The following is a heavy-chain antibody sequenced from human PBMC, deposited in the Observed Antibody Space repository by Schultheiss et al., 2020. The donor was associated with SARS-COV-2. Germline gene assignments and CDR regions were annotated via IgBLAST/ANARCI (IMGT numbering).Heavy chain of an antibody. CDR2: ISYDSTNI. CDR1: GFTFSTFA. J-gene: IGHJ4*02. Sequence: GGSLRLSCAASGFTFSTFAMHWVRQAPGKGLEWLTLISYDSTNIHYEDSVKGRFTISRDNSKNTLYLQMNSLRPEDTAIYYCARDLPPHDYWGQGTLVTVSS. V-gene: IGHV3-30-3*01. CDR3: ARDLPPHDY.